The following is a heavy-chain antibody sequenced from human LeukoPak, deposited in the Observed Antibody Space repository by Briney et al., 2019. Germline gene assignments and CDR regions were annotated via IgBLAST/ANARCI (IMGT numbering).Heavy chain of an antibody. CDR1: GNSINRGYY. CDR3: ARDMRGGNSYYFDS. Sequence: TSETLSLTCTVSGNSINRGYYWCWIRQPPGKGLEWIGSFYHSVSTYYNPSLKSRVTISVDPSKNQFSLKLSSVTAADTAVYYCARDMRGGNSYYFDSWGQATLVTVSS. V-gene: IGHV4-38-2*02. D-gene: IGHD4-23*01. CDR2: FYHSVST. J-gene: IGHJ4*02.